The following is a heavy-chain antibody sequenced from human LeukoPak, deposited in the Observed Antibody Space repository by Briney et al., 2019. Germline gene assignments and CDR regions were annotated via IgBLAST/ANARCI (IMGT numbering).Heavy chain of an antibody. D-gene: IGHD3-3*01. CDR1: GGSFSGYY. CDR2: INHSGST. J-gene: IGHJ3*02. CDR3: ARPTAHYDFWSGYYKRDAFDI. V-gene: IGHV4-34*01. Sequence: PSETLSLTCAVYGGSFSGYYWSWIRQPPGKGLEWIGEINHSGSTNYNPSLKSRVTISVDTSKNQFSLKLSSVTAADTAVYYCARPTAHYDFWSGYYKRDAFDIWGQGTMVTVSS.